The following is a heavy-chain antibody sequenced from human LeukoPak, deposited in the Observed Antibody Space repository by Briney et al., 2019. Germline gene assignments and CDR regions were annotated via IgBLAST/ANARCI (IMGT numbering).Heavy chain of an antibody. CDR2: ISGSGGST. V-gene: IGHV3-23*01. CDR3: AKGGSYYYDSSGYYGY. J-gene: IGHJ4*02. D-gene: IGHD3-22*01. CDR1: GFTFSSYA. Sequence: GGSLRLSCAASGFTFSSYAMSWVRQAPGKGLEWVSAISGSGGSTYYADSVKGRFSISRDNSKNTLYLQMNSLRAEDTAVYYCAKGGSYYYDSSGYYGYWGQGTLVTVSS.